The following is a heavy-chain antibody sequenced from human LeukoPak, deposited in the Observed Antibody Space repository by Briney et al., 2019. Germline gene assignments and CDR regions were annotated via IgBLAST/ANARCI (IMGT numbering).Heavy chain of an antibody. D-gene: IGHD2-2*01. CDR3: ARPHCSSTDCHPPEWFDP. CDR1: GYTFTNYD. V-gene: IGHV1-8*01. CDR2: MNPNSGNT. J-gene: IGHJ5*02. Sequence: ASVKVSCKTSGYTFTNYDIDWVRQATGQGLEWMGWMNPNSGNTGYAQKFQGRVTMTRNTSISTAYMELSSLRSEDTAVYYCARPHCSSTDCHPPEWFDPWGQGTLVTVSS.